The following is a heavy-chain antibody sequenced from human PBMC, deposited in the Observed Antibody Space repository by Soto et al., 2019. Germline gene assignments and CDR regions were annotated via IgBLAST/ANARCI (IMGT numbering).Heavy chain of an antibody. V-gene: IGHV1-18*01. Sequence: QVQLVQSGAEVKKPGASVKVSCKASGYTFTRYGISWVRQAPGQGLEWMGWISAYNGNTNYAQKLQGRVTMTTDTSTSTAYMELRSLRSDDTAVYYCARARPPSSQAMVRGVIIPHWFDPWGQGTLVTVSS. J-gene: IGHJ5*02. CDR2: ISAYNGNT. CDR3: ARARPPSSQAMVRGVIIPHWFDP. CDR1: GYTFTRYG. D-gene: IGHD3-10*01.